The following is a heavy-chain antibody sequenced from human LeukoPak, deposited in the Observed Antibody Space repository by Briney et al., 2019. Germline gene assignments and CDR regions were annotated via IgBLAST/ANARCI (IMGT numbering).Heavy chain of an antibody. CDR1: GGSISSGGYY. CDR3: AREKLQLADY. V-gene: IGHV4-31*03. J-gene: IGHJ4*02. Sequence: PSETLSPTCTVSGGSISSGGYYWSWIRQHPGKGLEWIGYIYYSGSTYYNPSLKSRVTISVDTSKNQFSLKLSSVTAADTAVYYCAREKLQLADYWGQGTLVTVSS. D-gene: IGHD4-11*01. CDR2: IYYSGST.